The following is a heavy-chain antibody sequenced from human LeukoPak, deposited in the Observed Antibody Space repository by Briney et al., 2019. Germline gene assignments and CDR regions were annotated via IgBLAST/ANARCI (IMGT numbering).Heavy chain of an antibody. Sequence: PSGRSLRLSCAASGFTFSSYWMTWVRQAPGKGLEWVANIKQDGTEKYYVDSMKGRFTISRDNAKNSLYLQMNSLRAEDTAVYYCARAASGYDSYYYYAMDVWGQGTTVTVSS. D-gene: IGHD5-12*01. CDR3: ARAASGYDSYYYYAMDV. CDR1: GFTFSSYW. J-gene: IGHJ6*02. CDR2: IKQDGTEK. V-gene: IGHV3-7*01.